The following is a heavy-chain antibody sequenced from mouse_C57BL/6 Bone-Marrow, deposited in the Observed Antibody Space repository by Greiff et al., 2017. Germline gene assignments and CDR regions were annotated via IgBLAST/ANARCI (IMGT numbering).Heavy chain of an antibody. J-gene: IGHJ4*01. V-gene: IGHV5-15*04. Sequence: EVHLVESGGGLVQPGGSLKLSCAASGFTFSDYGMAWVRQAPRKGPEWVAFISNLAYSIYYADTVTGRFTISRENAKNTLYLEMSSLRSEDTAMYYCARRELLYYAMDYWGQGTSVTVSS. CDR1: GFTFSDYG. CDR3: ARRELLYYAMDY. CDR2: ISNLAYSI.